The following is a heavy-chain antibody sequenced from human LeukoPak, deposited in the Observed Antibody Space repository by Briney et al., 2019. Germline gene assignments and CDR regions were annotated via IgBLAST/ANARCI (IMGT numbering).Heavy chain of an antibody. V-gene: IGHV4-59*01. Sequence: KPSETLSLTCTVSGGSISSYYWSWIRQPPGKGLEWVGYIYYSGSTNYNPSLKSRVTTSVDTSKNQFSLKLSSVTAADTAVYYCARDVYSQGYAFDIWGQGTMVTVSS. J-gene: IGHJ3*02. CDR2: IYYSGST. CDR1: GGSISSYY. CDR3: ARDVYSQGYAFDI. D-gene: IGHD2-15*01.